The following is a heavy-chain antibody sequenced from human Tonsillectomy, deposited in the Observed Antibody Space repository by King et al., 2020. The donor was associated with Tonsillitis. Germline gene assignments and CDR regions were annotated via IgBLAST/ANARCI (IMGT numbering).Heavy chain of an antibody. CDR1: GFTVSNNY. J-gene: IGHJ6*02. D-gene: IGHD3-3*01. Sequence: VQLVESGGGLVQPGGSLRLSCAASGFTVSNNYINWVRQAPGKGLEWVSVIYSGGSTYYADSVKGRFSISRDNSKNTLYLQMNSLGVEDTAVYYCARDGRWDTIFGENVYGMDGWGQGTTVTVSS. CDR2: IYSGGST. V-gene: IGHV3-66*01. CDR3: ARDGRWDTIFGENVYGMDG.